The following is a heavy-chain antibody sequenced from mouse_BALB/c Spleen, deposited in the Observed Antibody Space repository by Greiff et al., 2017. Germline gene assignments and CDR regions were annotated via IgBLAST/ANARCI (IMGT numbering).Heavy chain of an antibody. CDR1: GYTFSSYW. CDR3: ARDGSSYGYAMDY. CDR2: ILPGSGST. V-gene: IGHV1-9*01. D-gene: IGHD1-1*01. Sequence: LVESGAELMKPGASVKISCKATGYTFSSYWIEWVKQRPGHGLEWIGEILPGSGSTNYNEKFKGKATFTADTSSNTAYMQLSSLTSEDSAVYYCARDGSSYGYAMDYWGQGTSVTVSS. J-gene: IGHJ4*01.